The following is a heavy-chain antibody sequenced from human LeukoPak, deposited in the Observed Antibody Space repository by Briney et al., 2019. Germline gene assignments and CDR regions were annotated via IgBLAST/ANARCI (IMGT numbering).Heavy chain of an antibody. CDR3: AREGIGYYGSGSYYFDY. CDR1: GFTFSSYW. Sequence: GRSLRLSCAASGFTFSSYWMHWVRQAPGKGLVWVSRINSDGSSTSYADSVKGRFTISRDNAKNTLYLQMNSLRAEDTAVYYCAREGIGYYGSGSYYFDYWGQGALVTVSS. J-gene: IGHJ4*02. V-gene: IGHV3-74*01. CDR2: INSDGSST. D-gene: IGHD3-10*01.